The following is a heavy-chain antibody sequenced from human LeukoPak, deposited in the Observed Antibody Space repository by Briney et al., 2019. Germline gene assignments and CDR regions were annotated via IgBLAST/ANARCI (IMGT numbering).Heavy chain of an antibody. J-gene: IGHJ4*02. V-gene: IGHV4-30-2*01. CDR1: GGSISSGGYY. D-gene: IGHD3-10*01. CDR3: ARGIHRNYGSGSRDY. CDR2: IYHSGST. Sequence: SETLSLTCTVSGGSISSGGYYWSWIRQPPGKGLEWIGYIYHSGSTYYNPSLKSRVTISVDRSKNQFSLKLSSVTAADTAVYYCARGIHRNYGSGSRDYWGQGTLVTVSS.